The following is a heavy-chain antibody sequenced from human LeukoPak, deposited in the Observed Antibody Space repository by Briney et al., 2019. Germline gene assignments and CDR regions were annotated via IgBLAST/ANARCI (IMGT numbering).Heavy chain of an antibody. D-gene: IGHD6-13*01. CDR1: GYTFTSYA. J-gene: IGHJ3*02. V-gene: IGHV7-4-1*02. CDR3: ARDPWQQLADGDAFDI. Sequence: ASVKVSCKASGYTFTSYAMNWVRQAPGQGLEWMGWINTNTGNPTYAQGFTGRFVFSLDTSVSTAYLQISSLRAEDTAVYYCARDPWQQLADGDAFDIWGQGTMVTVSS. CDR2: INTNTGNP.